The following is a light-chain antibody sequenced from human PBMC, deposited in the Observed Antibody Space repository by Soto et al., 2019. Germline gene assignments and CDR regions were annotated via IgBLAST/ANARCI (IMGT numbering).Light chain of an antibody. Sequence: QSVLTQPASVSGSPGRSITISCTGTSSDVGSYNLVSWYQQHPGKAPKVMIFEDNKRPSGVSNRFSGSKSGNTASLTISGLQAEDEADYYCCTYVDSRTLVFGGGTKLTVL. CDR3: CTYVDSRTLV. V-gene: IGLV2-23*01. J-gene: IGLJ2*01. CDR1: SSDVGSYNL. CDR2: EDN.